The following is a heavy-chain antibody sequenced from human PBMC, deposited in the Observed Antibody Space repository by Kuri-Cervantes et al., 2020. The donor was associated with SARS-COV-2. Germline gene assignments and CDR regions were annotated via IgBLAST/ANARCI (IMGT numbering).Heavy chain of an antibody. CDR2: IYYSGST. Sequence: SQTLSLTCSVSGGSISSYYWSWIRQPPGKGLEWIGYIYYSGSTNYNPSLKSRVTISVDTTKNQFSLKLSSVTAADTAVYYCARDLRGMVRGVMGLGYFDYWGQGTMVTVSS. J-gene: IGHJ4*02. V-gene: IGHV4-59*01. D-gene: IGHD3-10*01. CDR1: GGSISSYY. CDR3: ARDLRGMVRGVMGLGYFDY.